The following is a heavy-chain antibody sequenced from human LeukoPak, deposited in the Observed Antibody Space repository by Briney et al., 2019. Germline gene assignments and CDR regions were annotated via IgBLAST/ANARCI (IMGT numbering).Heavy chain of an antibody. CDR2: IYHGGST. Sequence: PSETLSLTCTVSGASITYYYWTWIRQPPEKGLEWVGHIYHGGSTNKNPSLKSRVTISIDTSKNQVSLDLRSVTAADTAVYYCARGRRTGRNYYDSSGFYDQPCFDYWGQGTLVTVSS. CDR1: GASITYYY. CDR3: ARGRRTGRNYYDSSGFYDQPCFDY. J-gene: IGHJ4*02. D-gene: IGHD3-22*01. V-gene: IGHV4-59*01.